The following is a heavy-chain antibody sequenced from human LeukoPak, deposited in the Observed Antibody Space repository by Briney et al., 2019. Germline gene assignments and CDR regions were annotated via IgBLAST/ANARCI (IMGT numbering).Heavy chain of an antibody. CDR3: ARFITMIVVVITNAFDI. CDR2: IYYSGST. CDR1: GGSISSSSYY. V-gene: IGHV4-39*01. J-gene: IGHJ3*02. Sequence: SETLSLTCTVSGGSISSSSYYWGWIRQPPGKGLEWIGSIYYSGSTYYNPSLKSRVTISVDTSKNQFSLKLSSVTAADTAVYYCARFITMIVVVITNAFDIWGQGTMVTVSS. D-gene: IGHD3-22*01.